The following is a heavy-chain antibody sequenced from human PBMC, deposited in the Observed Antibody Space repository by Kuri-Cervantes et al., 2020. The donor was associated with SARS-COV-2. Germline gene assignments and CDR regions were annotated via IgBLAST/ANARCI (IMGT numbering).Heavy chain of an antibody. J-gene: IGHJ4*02. Sequence: GESLKISCAASGFTFSSYSMNWVRQAPGKGLEWVSSISSSSSYIYYADSVKGRFTISRDNAKNSLYLQMNSLRAEDTAVYYCARDRVAGRKPYYFDYWGQGTLVTVSS. CDR2: ISSSSSYI. V-gene: IGHV3-21*01. D-gene: IGHD6-19*01. CDR3: ARDRVAGRKPYYFDY. CDR1: GFTFSSYS.